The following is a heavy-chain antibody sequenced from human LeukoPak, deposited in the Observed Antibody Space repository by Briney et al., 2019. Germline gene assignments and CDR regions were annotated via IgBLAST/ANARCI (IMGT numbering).Heavy chain of an antibody. CDR1: GFTFSSYW. CDR2: LKEDGSEK. D-gene: IGHD5-24*01. Sequence: GGSLRLSCASSGFTFSSYWMTWVRQAPGKGLEWVANLKEDGSEKYYVDSVEGRFTISRDNAKSSLYLQMDSLRVEDTAVYYCARMMASIPRGVPDYWGQGTLVTVSS. J-gene: IGHJ4*02. CDR3: ARMMASIPRGVPDY. V-gene: IGHV3-7*01.